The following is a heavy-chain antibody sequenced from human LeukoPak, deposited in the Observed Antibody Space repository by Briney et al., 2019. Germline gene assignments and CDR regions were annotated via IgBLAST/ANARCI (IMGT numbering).Heavy chain of an antibody. CDR3: ARSVDTSMVGDY. CDR1: GGSISSSSYY. D-gene: IGHD5-18*01. Sequence: SSETLSLTCTVSGGSISSSSYYWDWIRQPPGKGLEWIGSIYYSGSTYYNPSLKSRVTISVDTSKNQFALKLSSVTAADAAVYYCARSVDTSMVGDYWGQGTLVTVSS. V-gene: IGHV4-39*06. J-gene: IGHJ4*02. CDR2: IYYSGST.